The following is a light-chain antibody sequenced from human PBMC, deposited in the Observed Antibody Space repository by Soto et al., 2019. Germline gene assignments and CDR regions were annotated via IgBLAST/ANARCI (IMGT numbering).Light chain of an antibody. CDR1: QSVSSY. Sequence: EIVLTQSPATLSLSPGERATLSCRASQSVSSYLAWCQQKPGQAPRLLIYDASNRATGIPARFSGSGSGTDFTLTISSLEPEDFAVYYCQQRSNWGWTFGQGTKVEIK. V-gene: IGKV3-11*01. CDR2: DAS. J-gene: IGKJ1*01. CDR3: QQRSNWGWT.